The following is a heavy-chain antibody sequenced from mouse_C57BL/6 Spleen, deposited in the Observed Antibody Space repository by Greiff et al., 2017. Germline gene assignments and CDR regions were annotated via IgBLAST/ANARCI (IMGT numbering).Heavy chain of an antibody. CDR2: SRNKANDYTT. J-gene: IGHJ2*01. CDR1: GFTFSDFY. D-gene: IGHD2-1*01. Sequence: EVKLVESGGGLVQSGRSLRLSCATSGFTFSDFYMAWVRQAPGKGLEWIAASRNKANDYTTEYSASVKGRFIVSRDTSQSILYLQMHALRAEDTAIYYCARNYRGYFDYWGQGTTLIVSS. V-gene: IGHV7-1*01. CDR3: ARNYRGYFDY.